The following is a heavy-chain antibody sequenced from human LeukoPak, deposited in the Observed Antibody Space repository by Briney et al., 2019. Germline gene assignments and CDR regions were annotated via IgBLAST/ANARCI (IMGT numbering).Heavy chain of an antibody. CDR2: IKSKTDGGTT. CDR3: TTNSAARNKYFQH. Sequence: GGSLRLSCAASGFTFSNAWMSWVRQAPGKGLEWVGRIKSKTDGGTTDYAAPVKGRFTISRDDSKNTLYLQMNSLKTEDTAVYYCTTNSAARNKYFQHWGQGTLVTVSS. J-gene: IGHJ1*01. D-gene: IGHD6-6*01. CDR1: GFTFSNAW. V-gene: IGHV3-15*01.